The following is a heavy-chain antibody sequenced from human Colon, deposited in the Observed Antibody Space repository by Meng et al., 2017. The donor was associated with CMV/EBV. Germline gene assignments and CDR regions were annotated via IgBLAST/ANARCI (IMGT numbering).Heavy chain of an antibody. CDR2: ISAYNTNT. D-gene: IGHD1-26*01. J-gene: IGHJ5*02. CDR3: MRGSGSGGRDWFDP. V-gene: IGHV1-18*01. CDR1: GYTFTSHG. Sequence: QVQLVQSGAEVTKPGASVEVSCKASGYTFTSHGISWARQAPGQGLEWMGWISAYNTNTDYAQKLQGRVTMTTDTSTSTAYMELSSLTSDDTAIYYCMRGSGSGGRDWFDPWGQGTLVTVSS.